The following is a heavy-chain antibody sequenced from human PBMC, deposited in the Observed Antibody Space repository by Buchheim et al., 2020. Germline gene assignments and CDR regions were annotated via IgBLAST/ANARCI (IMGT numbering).Heavy chain of an antibody. CDR3: ARDLVPAAMFYYYYGMDV. V-gene: IGHV3-30-3*01. CDR1: GFTFSSYA. J-gene: IGHJ6*02. D-gene: IGHD2-2*01. CDR2: ISYDGSNK. Sequence: QVQLVESGGGVVQPGRSLRLSCAASGFTFSSYAMHWVRQAPGKGLEWVAVISYDGSNKYYADSVKGRFTISRDNSKNTLYLQMNSLRAEDTAVYYCARDLVPAAMFYYYYGMDVWGQGTT.